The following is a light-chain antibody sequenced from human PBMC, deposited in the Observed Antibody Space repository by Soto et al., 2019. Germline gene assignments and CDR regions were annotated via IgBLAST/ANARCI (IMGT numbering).Light chain of an antibody. CDR1: DSDIGGYNY. CDR2: EVV. CDR3: KSYAGSNTYV. V-gene: IGLV2-8*01. Sequence: QSVLTQPASVSGSPGQSITISCTGTDSDIGGYNYVSWYQHHPGKAPKLMIYEVVQRPSGVPDRFSGSKSGNTASLTVSGLQAADEADYFCKSYAGSNTYVFGSGTKVTVL. J-gene: IGLJ1*01.